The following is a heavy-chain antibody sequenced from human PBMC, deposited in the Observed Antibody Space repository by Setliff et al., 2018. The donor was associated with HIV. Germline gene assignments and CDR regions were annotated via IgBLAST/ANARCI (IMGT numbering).Heavy chain of an antibody. V-gene: IGHV1-2*02. CDR1: GYTFTGYY. D-gene: IGHD1-26*01. CDR2: INLNTGNT. Sequence: AASVKVSCKASGYTFTGYYMHWVRQAPGQGLEWMGCINLNTGNTNYAQKFQGRVIVTRDTSINTAYVELRSLRLDDTAVYFCARGRYSGSYFLFDSWGQGTQVTVSS. CDR3: ARGRYSGSYFLFDS. J-gene: IGHJ4*02.